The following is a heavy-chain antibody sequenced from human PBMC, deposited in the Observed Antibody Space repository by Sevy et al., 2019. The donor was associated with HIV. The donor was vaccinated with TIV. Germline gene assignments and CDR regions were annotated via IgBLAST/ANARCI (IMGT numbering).Heavy chain of an antibody. V-gene: IGHV3-30*02. J-gene: IGHJ5*02. CDR2: VPYVGSKS. D-gene: IGHD3-9*01. CDR3: AKDHNTGWCNWFDP. CDR1: GFNVNNYG. Sequence: GVSLRLSCEVSGFNVNNYGMHWVRQAPGKGLEWVAMVPYVGSKSHYVDSVKGRFTISRDYSENTLYLQMNNLRVEDTAVYYCAKDHNTGWCNWFDPWGQGTLVTVSS.